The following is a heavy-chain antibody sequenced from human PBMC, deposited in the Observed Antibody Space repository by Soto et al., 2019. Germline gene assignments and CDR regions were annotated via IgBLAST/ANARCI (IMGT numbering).Heavy chain of an antibody. Sequence: PSETLSLTCAVYGGSFSGYYWSWIRQPPGKGLEWIGEINHSGSTNYNPSLKSRVTISVDTSKNQFSLKLSSVTAADTAVYYCASSSVYCSGGSCHEIDYWGQGTLVTAPQ. CDR1: GGSFSGYY. D-gene: IGHD2-15*01. CDR2: INHSGST. J-gene: IGHJ4*02. CDR3: ASSSVYCSGGSCHEIDY. V-gene: IGHV4-34*01.